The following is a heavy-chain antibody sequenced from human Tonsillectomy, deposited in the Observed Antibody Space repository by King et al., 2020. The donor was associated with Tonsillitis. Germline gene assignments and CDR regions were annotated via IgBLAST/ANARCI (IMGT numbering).Heavy chain of an antibody. CDR1: GFTFSSYA. J-gene: IGHJ4*02. D-gene: IGHD6-19*01. CDR3: AKDGHSSGWYYFDY. V-gene: IGHV3-23*04. Sequence: VQLVESGGGLVQPGGSLRLSCAASGFTFSSYAMSWVRQAPGKGLEWVSGISNSGGNTYYADSVKGRFPISRDNSTNTRYLQRNSLRAGDTAAYYCAKDGHSSGWYYFDYWGQGTLVTVSS. CDR2: ISNSGGNT.